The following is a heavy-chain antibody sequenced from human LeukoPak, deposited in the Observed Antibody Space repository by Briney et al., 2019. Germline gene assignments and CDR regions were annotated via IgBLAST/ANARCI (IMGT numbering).Heavy chain of an antibody. CDR1: GLTFSSYS. Sequence: GGSLRLSCAASGLTFSSYSMNWVRQAPGKGLEWVSYISGSSTSIYSADSVKGRFTISRDNAKNSLYLQMNSLRAEDTAVYYCARGHSSGYYLKYWGQGTLVSVSS. V-gene: IGHV3-48*04. D-gene: IGHD3-22*01. CDR3: ARGHSSGYYLKY. J-gene: IGHJ4*02. CDR2: ISGSSTSI.